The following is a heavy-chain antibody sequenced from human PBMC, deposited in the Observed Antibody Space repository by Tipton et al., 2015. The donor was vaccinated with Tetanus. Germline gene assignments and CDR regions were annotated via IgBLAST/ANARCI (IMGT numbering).Heavy chain of an antibody. CDR1: GYTFTSYL. CDR2: INPNDGDK. V-gene: IGHV1-46*01. D-gene: IGHD4-23*01. Sequence: QSGPEVKKPGASVKVSCKASGYTFTSYLMHWVRQAPGQGLEWMGIINPNDGDKMYAQKFQGRVTMTSDTSTSTVYMDLSSLGSEDTAMYFCVREWSGGLFDYWGQGTLVTVSS. J-gene: IGHJ4*02. CDR3: VREWSGGLFDY.